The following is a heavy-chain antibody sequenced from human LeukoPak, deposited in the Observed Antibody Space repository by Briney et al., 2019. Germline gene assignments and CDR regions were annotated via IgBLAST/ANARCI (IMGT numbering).Heavy chain of an antibody. Sequence: TLSLTCTVSGGSINSGTYYWSWSRQPADKGLEWIGHIYSGGSTNYNPSLKSRVTISADTSKTQVSLRLSSVTAADTAVYYCARGCYCGITRCHTYYYMDVWGKGTTVTVSS. CDR3: ARGCYCGITRCHTYYYMDV. J-gene: IGHJ6*03. CDR1: GGSINSGTYY. V-gene: IGHV4-61*09. CDR2: IYSGGST. D-gene: IGHD2-21*01.